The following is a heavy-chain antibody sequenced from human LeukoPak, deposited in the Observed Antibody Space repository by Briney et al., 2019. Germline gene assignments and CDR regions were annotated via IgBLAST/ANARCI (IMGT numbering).Heavy chain of an antibody. CDR3: ARGPSRYYDFWSGYYSPFDY. CDR1: GASVSSASY. J-gene: IGHJ4*02. D-gene: IGHD3-3*01. CDR2: IYNGVNT. Sequence: SETLSLTCTVSGASVSSASYWTWIRQPPGKGVEWIAHIYNGVNTNYNPSLKSRVTISVDTSKNQFSLKLSSVTAADTAVYYCARGPSRYYDFWSGYYSPFDYWGQGTLVTVSS. V-gene: IGHV4-61*01.